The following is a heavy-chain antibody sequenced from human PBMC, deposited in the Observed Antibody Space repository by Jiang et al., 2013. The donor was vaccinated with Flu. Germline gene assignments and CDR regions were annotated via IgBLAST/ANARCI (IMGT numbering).Heavy chain of an antibody. D-gene: IGHD1-14*01. J-gene: IGHJ4*02. CDR3: ARIRLSGNGYFDY. CDR2: IDWDDDK. CDR1: GFSLTTSGMC. V-gene: IGHV2-70*16. Sequence: KPTQTLTLTCTSSGFSLTTSGMCVSWIRQPPGKALEWLARIDWDDDKFYNASLKTRLTISKDASKNHVVLTMTNMDPVDTATYFCARIRLSGNGYFDYWGQGTLVTVSS.